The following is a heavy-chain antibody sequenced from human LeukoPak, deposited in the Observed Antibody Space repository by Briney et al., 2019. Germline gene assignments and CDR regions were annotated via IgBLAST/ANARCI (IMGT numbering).Heavy chain of an antibody. CDR1: GFTFSIYA. CDR3: AKDRPNYYGSNGHYYRRDGDY. CDR2: ITSSGDGT. V-gene: IGHV3-23*01. D-gene: IGHD3-22*01. J-gene: IGHJ4*02. Sequence: GGSLRLSCAASGFTFSIYAMSWVRQAPGKGLQWVSSITSSGDGTYYADSVKGRFTISRDNSENMLYLQVNSLRVEDTAVYFCAKDRPNYYGSNGHYYRRDGDYWGQGTLVTVSS.